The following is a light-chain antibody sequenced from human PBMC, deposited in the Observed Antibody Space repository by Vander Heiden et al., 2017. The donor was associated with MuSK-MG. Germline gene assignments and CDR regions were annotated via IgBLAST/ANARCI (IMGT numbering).Light chain of an antibody. CDR3: QTWGTGTVI. CDR1: SGNSTYA. Sequence: QLLLTHSPSSSSSLGASVKLTCTLSSGNSTYAIAWHQQQPQRGPRYVMKHNSDGSNNQGDGIPDRFSGSSSGAERYLTISSLQAEDEADYYCQTWGTGTVIFGGGTKLTVL. CDR2: HNSDGSN. V-gene: IGLV4-69*01. J-gene: IGLJ2*01.